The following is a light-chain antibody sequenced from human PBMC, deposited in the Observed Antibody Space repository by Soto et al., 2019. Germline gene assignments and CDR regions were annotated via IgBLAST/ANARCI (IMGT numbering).Light chain of an antibody. J-gene: IGKJ2*01. CDR2: GAS. V-gene: IGKV3-20*01. CDR1: QSVTSSY. CDR3: QQYGSSPYT. Sequence: EIVLTQSPGTLSLSPEERATLSCRASQSVTSSYLAWYQHKRGQAPRLLIYGASSRATGIPDRFGGSGSGPDFTLTISRLEPEDFAVYYCQQYGSSPYTFGQGTKLEIK.